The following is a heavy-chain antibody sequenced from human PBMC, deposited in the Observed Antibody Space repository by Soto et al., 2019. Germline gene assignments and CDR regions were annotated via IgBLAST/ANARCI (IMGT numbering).Heavy chain of an antibody. CDR2: ISGSGGST. D-gene: IGHD3-10*01. CDR3: ANNKAVVRYYFDS. V-gene: IGHV3-23*01. CDR1: GITFSNSA. J-gene: IGHJ4*02. Sequence: GGSLRLSCAASGITFSNSAMNWVRQAPGKGLQWVSGISGSGGSTYYADSVKGRFTISRDNSKNTLYLQMSSLRADDTAVYYCANNKAVVRYYFDSWGQGALVTVSS.